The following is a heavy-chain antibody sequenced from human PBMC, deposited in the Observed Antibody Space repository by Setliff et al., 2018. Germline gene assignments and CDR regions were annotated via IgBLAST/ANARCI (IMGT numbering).Heavy chain of an antibody. CDR3: ARGRNIKLRLLDS. V-gene: IGHV4-34*01. Sequence: SETLSLTCAASGGTFSYYYWTWIRQPPGKGLEWIGEINHSGSTSYNPSLESRVTISIDTSKNQFSLNLRYVAAADTGLYYCARGRNIKLRLLDSWGQGKLVTVS. CDR1: GGTFSYYY. J-gene: IGHJ4*02. CDR2: INHSGST. D-gene: IGHD1-20*01.